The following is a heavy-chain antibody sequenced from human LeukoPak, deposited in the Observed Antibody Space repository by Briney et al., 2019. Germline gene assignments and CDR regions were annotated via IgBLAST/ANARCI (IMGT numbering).Heavy chain of an antibody. D-gene: IGHD2-2*01. J-gene: IGHJ4*02. Sequence: GGSLRLSCAASGFTFSSYSMNWVRQAPGKGLEWVSSISSSSSYIYYADSVKGRFTTSRDNAKNSLYLQMNSLRAEDTAVYYCAFVVVPAASEVYWGQGTLVTVSS. CDR3: AFVVVPAASEVY. CDR2: ISSSSSYI. V-gene: IGHV3-21*01. CDR1: GFTFSSYS.